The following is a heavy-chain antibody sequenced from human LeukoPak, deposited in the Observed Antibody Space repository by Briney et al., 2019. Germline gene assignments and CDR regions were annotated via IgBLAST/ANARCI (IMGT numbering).Heavy chain of an antibody. V-gene: IGHV1-2*06. D-gene: IGHD5-12*01. CDR1: GYTFTGYY. CDR3: ARTSGYDSHDAFDI. J-gene: IGHJ3*02. Sequence: ASVKVSCKASGYTFTGYYIHWVRQAPGQGLEWMGRINPNSGGTNYAQKFQGRVTMTRDTSISTAYMELSRLRSDDTAVYYCARTSGYDSHDAFDIWGQGTMVTVSS. CDR2: INPNSGGT.